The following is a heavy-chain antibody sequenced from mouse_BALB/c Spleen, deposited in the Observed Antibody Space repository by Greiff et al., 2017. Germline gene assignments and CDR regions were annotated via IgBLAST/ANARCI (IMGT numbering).Heavy chain of an antibody. Sequence: ESGPGLVKPSQSLSLTCSVTGYSITSGYYWNWIRQFPGNKLEWMGYISYDGSNNYNPSLKNRISITRDTSKNQFFLKLNSVTTEDTATYYCARDHPYYYGSGFAYWGQGTLVTVSA. CDR2: ISYDGSN. D-gene: IGHD1-1*01. J-gene: IGHJ3*01. V-gene: IGHV3-6*02. CDR3: ARDHPYYYGSGFAY. CDR1: GYSITSGYY.